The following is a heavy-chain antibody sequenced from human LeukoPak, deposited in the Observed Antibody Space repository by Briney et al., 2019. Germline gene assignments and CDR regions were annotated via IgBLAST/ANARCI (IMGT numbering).Heavy chain of an antibody. CDR2: IKSKTDGGTT. CDR3: TTDKNYDYVWGSYRIDY. J-gene: IGHJ4*02. V-gene: IGHV3-15*01. CDR1: GFTFSNAW. D-gene: IGHD3-16*02. Sequence: GGSLRLSCAASGFTFSNAWMSWVRQAPGKGLEWVGRIKSKTDGGTTDYAAPVKGRFTNSRDDSKNTLYLQMNSLKTEDTAVYYCTTDKNYDYVWGSYRIDYWGQGTLVTVSS.